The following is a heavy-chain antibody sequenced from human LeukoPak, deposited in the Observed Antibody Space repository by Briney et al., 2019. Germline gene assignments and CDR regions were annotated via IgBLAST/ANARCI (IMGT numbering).Heavy chain of an antibody. CDR3: ARANDSAYGHDY. CDR2: IYATGST. J-gene: IGHJ4*02. V-gene: IGHV4-4*07. D-gene: IGHD5-12*01. CDR1: GGSISGYF. Sequence: SETLSLTCTVSGGSISGYFWSWIRQPAGKGLEWIGRIYATGSTNYNPSLKGRVTMSVDTSKNQYSLKMSSVTAADTAVYYCARANDSAYGHDYWGQGTLVTVSS.